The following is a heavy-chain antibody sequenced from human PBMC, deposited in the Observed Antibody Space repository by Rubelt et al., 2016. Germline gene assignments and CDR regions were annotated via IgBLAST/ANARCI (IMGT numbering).Heavy chain of an antibody. J-gene: IGHJ4*02. D-gene: IGHD6-19*01. V-gene: IGHV3-21*01. CDR1: GFTFSSYS. CDR2: ISSSSSYI. Sequence: EYGGGLVQPGGSLRLSCAASGFTFSSYSMNWVRQAPGKGLEWVSSISSSSSYIYYADSVKGRFTISRDNAKNSLYLQMNSLRAEDTAVYYCATEGSGWYPFEFWGQGTLVTVSS. CDR3: ATEGSGWYPFEF.